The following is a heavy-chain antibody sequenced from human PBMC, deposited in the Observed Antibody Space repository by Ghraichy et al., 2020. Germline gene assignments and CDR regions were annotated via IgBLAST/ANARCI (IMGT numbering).Heavy chain of an antibody. J-gene: IGHJ4*02. D-gene: IGHD1-1*01. CDR2: IKTNSDGGTI. Sequence: GEPLNISCVGSGFTFANAWMDWVRQAPGRGLEWVGRIKTNSDGGTIDYAAPVKGRFTISREDSKNTLYLQMTGLKTEDTGVYYCVSEADDTTYFDFWGRGNLVTVSS. V-gene: IGHV3-15*07. CDR1: GFTFANAW. CDR3: VSEADDTTYFDF.